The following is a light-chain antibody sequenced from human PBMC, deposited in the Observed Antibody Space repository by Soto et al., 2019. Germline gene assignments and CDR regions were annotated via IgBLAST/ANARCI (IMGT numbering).Light chain of an antibody. CDR2: GAS. CDR3: QQYGSSYT. J-gene: IGKJ2*01. V-gene: IGKV3-20*01. Sequence: EIVLTQSPGTLSLSPGERATLFCRASQSVSSSYLAWYQQKPGQAPRLLIYGASSRATGIPDRFSVSGSGTDFTLTISRPEPEDFAVYYCQQYGSSYTFGQGTKLEIK. CDR1: QSVSSSY.